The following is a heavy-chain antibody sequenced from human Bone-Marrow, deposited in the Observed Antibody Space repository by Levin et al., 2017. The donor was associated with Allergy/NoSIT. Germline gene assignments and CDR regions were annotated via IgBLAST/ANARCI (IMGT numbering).Heavy chain of an antibody. CDR2: ISSSGSTI. Sequence: LSLTCAASGFTFRDSYMSWIRPAPGKGLEWVSYISSSGSTIYYADSVKGRFTISRDNAKNSLYLQMNSLRAEDTAVYYCARDPQWELQMNAFDIWGQGTMVTVSS. CDR1: GFTFRDSY. D-gene: IGHD1-26*01. J-gene: IGHJ3*02. V-gene: IGHV3-11*01. CDR3: ARDPQWELQMNAFDI.